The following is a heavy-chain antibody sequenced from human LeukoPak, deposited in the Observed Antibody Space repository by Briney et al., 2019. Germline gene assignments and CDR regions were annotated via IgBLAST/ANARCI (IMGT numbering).Heavy chain of an antibody. V-gene: IGHV4-59*08. CDR1: GGSISSYY. Sequence: SETLSLTCTVSGGSISSYYWSWIRQPPGKGLEWIGYIYYSGTTNYNPSLKSRVTMSVDTSNNHLSLRLTSVTAADTALYYCARHSYNYYGLDVWGQGTTITVSS. CDR2: IYYSGTT. CDR3: ARHSYNYYGLDV. J-gene: IGHJ6*02.